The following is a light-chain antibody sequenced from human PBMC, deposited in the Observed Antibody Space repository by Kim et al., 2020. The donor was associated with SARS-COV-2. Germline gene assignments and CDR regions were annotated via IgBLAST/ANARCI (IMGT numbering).Light chain of an antibody. V-gene: IGKV3-11*01. CDR1: QSVGTK. Sequence: PPGERGTLSCGARQSVGTKLAWDQKRPGQAPRLLLHDASNRANGIPARFSGSGAGTDFTLSISSLEPEDVAVYYCQQRSNWPITFGQGTRLEIK. CDR3: QQRSNWPIT. CDR2: DAS. J-gene: IGKJ5*01.